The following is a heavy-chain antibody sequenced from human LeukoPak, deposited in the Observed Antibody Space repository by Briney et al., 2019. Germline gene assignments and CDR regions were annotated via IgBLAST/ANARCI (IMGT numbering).Heavy chain of an antibody. CDR3: ARLPQWLAPDY. V-gene: IGHV4-34*01. CDR1: RGSFSNYY. CDR2: INHSGST. Sequence: SETLSLTCAVYRGSFSNYYWSWIRQPPGKGLEWIGEINHSGSTNYNPSLKSRVTISVDTSKNQFSLKLSSVTAADTAVYYCARLPQWLAPDYWGQGTLVTVSS. D-gene: IGHD6-19*01. J-gene: IGHJ4*02.